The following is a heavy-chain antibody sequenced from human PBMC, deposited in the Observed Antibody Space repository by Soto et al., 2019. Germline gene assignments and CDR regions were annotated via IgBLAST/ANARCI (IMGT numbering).Heavy chain of an antibody. CDR2: IYWDDDK. J-gene: IGHJ4*02. D-gene: IGHD6-19*01. V-gene: IGHV2-5*02. CDR3: AHIVVAGLGFYFDY. Sequence: ISLRDTGPTLVKPTQTLTLTCTFSGFSLSSTRMAVGWIRQPPGKALEWLALIYWDDDKRYSPFLKSRLTITKDTSKNQVVLTMSNVDPVDTARYYCAHIVVAGLGFYFDYWGQGTLVTVSS. CDR1: GFSLSSTRMA.